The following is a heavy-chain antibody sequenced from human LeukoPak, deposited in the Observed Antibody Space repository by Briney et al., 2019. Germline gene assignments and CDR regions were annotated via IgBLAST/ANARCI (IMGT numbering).Heavy chain of an antibody. CDR1: GFTFSTYD. V-gene: IGHV3-13*01. D-gene: IGHD4-17*01. Sequence: GGSLRLSCAASGFTFSTYDMHWVRQGTGKGLEWDSGIGTAGDTYYPVSVKGRFTIFRENAKNSLYLQMNSLRAGDTAVYYCARSRGITDGDYEWTFDYWGQGTLVTVSS. J-gene: IGHJ4*02. CDR3: ARSRGITDGDYEWTFDY. CDR2: IGTAGDT.